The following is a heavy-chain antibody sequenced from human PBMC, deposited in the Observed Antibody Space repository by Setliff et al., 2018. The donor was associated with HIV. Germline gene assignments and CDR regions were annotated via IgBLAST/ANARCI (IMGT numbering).Heavy chain of an antibody. D-gene: IGHD5-18*01. J-gene: IGHJ4*02. CDR2: INTGNGNT. Sequence: ASVKVSCKASGYTFTRNAMHWVRQAPGQRLEWMGWINTGNGNTKYSQKFQGRVTITRDTSASTAYMELSSLTSEDTAVYYCAKGGDRAMINFDHWGQGTLVTVSS. CDR3: AKGGDRAMINFDH. V-gene: IGHV1-3*04. CDR1: GYTFTRNA.